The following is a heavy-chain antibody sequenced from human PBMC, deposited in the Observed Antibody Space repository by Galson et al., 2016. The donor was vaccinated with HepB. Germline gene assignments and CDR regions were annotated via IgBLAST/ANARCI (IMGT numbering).Heavy chain of an antibody. CDR2: IIPKFGMV. CDR3: ATGYCRGGGFFGGYDYYGLDV. V-gene: IGHV1-69*13. D-gene: IGHD2-15*01. CDR1: GGTFSTNA. Sequence: SVKVSCKASGGTFSTNAINWVRQAPGQGLEWMGGIIPKFGMVDYAQSFRGRVTISADESTNTAYMDLSSLKSEDTAVYYCATGYCRGGGFFGGYDYYGLDVWGQGTTVTVSS. J-gene: IGHJ6*02.